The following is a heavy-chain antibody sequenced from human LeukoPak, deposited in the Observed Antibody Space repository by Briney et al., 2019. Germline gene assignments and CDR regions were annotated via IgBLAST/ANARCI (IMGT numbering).Heavy chain of an antibody. V-gene: IGHV3-48*01. CDR2: ISSSSRTI. J-gene: IGHJ6*03. Sequence: HPGGSLRLSCAASGFTFSDYSTNWVRQAPGKGLEWVSYISSSSRTIYYANSVRGRFTISRDNAKNSLYLQMSSLRAEDTAVYYCARDSSLHYYMDVWGKGTTVTVSS. CDR3: ARDSSLHYYMDV. CDR1: GFTFSDYS.